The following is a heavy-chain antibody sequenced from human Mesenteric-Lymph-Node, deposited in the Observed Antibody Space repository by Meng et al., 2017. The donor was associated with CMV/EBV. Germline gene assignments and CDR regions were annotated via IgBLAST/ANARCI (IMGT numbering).Heavy chain of an antibody. J-gene: IGHJ4*02. Sequence: GGSLRLSCAASGFTFSNFAMNWVRQAPGKGLEWVSVIYRGGSRTSYADSVKGRFTISRDNSKNTVHLQMNSLRADDTAVYYCAKDSDYDSFDFWGQGTLVTVSS. V-gene: IGHV3-23*03. CDR3: AKDSDYDSFDF. D-gene: IGHD5-12*01. CDR2: IYRGGSRT. CDR1: GFTFSNFA.